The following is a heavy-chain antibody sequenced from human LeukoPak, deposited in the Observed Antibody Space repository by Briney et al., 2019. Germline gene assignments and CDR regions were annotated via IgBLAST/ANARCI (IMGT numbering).Heavy chain of an antibody. Sequence: SETLSLTCAVYGGSFSGYYWSWIRQPPGKGLEWIGEINHSGSTNYNPSLKSRVTISVDTSKNQFSLKLSSVTAADTAVYYCARDVIAAPIINYYGMEVWGQGTTVTVSS. CDR2: INHSGST. V-gene: IGHV4-34*01. CDR3: ARDVIAAPIINYYGMEV. D-gene: IGHD6-13*01. CDR1: GGSFSGYY. J-gene: IGHJ6*02.